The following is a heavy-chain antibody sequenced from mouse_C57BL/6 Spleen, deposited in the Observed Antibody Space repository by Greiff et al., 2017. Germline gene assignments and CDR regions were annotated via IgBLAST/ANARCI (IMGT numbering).Heavy chain of an antibody. V-gene: IGHV1-81*01. D-gene: IGHD1-1*01. CDR3: ARVRDFTD. CDR1: GYTFTSYG. J-gene: IGHJ4*01. Sequence: QVQLQQSGAELARPGASVKLSCKASGYTFTSYGISWVKQRTGQGLEWIGEIYPRSGNTYYNEKFKGKATLTADKSSSTAYMELRSLTSEDSAVYFCARVRDFTDWGQGTSGTVSS. CDR2: IYPRSGNT.